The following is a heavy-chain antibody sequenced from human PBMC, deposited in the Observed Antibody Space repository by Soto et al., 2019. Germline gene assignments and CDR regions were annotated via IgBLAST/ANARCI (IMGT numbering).Heavy chain of an antibody. CDR1: GFIFSANS. V-gene: IGHV3-21*01. CDR2: ISSSGSFK. J-gene: IGHJ4*02. D-gene: IGHD2-15*01. CDR3: ARDPPHGGTSSWDADS. Sequence: EVRLVASGGGLVKPGGSLRLSCAACGFIFSANSMNWIRQVPGKGLQWLSSISSSGSFKSYGDSLKGRFTISRDNAKNSLFLQMNSLRDDDTGLYFCARDPPHGGTSSWDADSWGQGTLVTVSS.